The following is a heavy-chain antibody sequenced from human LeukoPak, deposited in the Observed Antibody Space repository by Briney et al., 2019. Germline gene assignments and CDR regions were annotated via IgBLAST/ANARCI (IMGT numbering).Heavy chain of an antibody. CDR1: GFAFSSYA. V-gene: IGHV3-23*01. CDR2: ISGSGGST. Sequence: GGSLRLSCAASGFAFSSYAMSWVRQAPGKGLEWVSDISGSGGSTYYADSVKGRFTISRENSKNTLYLQMISLRSEDTAVYYCARPDVDKDYFDYWGQGTLVTVSS. CDR3: ARPDVDKDYFDY. J-gene: IGHJ4*02. D-gene: IGHD5-12*01.